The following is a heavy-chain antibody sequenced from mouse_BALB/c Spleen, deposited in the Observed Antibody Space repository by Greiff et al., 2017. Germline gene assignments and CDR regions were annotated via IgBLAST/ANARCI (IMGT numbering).Heavy chain of an antibody. CDR1: GYSITSGYY. CDR2: ISYDGSN. J-gene: IGHJ3*01. CDR3: ARETASYGQGAY. D-gene: IGHD2-10*01. Sequence: EVKLMESGPGLVKPSQSLSLTCSVTGYSITSGYYWNWIRQFPGNKLEWMGYISYDGSNNYNPSLKNRISITRDTSKNQFFLKLNSVTTEDTATYYCARETASYGQGAYWGQGTLVTVSA. V-gene: IGHV3-6*02.